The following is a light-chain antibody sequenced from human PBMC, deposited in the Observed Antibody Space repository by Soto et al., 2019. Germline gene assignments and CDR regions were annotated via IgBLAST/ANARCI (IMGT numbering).Light chain of an antibody. CDR2: GAS. V-gene: IGKV3-20*01. CDR3: QQYGSSPAIT. CDR1: QSVSSSY. J-gene: IGKJ4*01. Sequence: EIVLTQSPGTLSLSPGERATLSCRASQSVSSSYLAWFQQKPGQAPRLLIYGASGRATGIPDRFSGSGSGTDLTLTISRLEPEDFAVYYCQQYGSSPAITFGGGTKVEIK.